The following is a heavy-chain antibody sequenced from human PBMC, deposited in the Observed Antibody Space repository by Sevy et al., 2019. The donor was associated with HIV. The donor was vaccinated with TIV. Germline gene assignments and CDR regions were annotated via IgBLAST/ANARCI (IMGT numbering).Heavy chain of an antibody. CDR3: ARAEVPTTKRWLGNYYYYGMDV. CDR1: GGSISSYY. CDR2: IYYSGST. V-gene: IGHV4-59*01. Sequence: SETLSLTCTVSGGSISSYYWSWIRQPPGKGLEWIGYIYYSGSTNYNPSLKSRVTISVDTSKNQVSLKLSSLTAADTAVYYCARAEVPTTKRWLGNYYYYGMDVWGQGTTVTVSS. J-gene: IGHJ6*02. D-gene: IGHD1-26*01.